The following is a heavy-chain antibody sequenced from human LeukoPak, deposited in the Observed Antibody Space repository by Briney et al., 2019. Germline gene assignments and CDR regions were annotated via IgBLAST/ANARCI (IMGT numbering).Heavy chain of an antibody. CDR3: AREFGNTYYFDY. CDR1: GYTFINYG. Sequence: ASVKVSCKASGYTFINYGIGWVRQAPGQGLEWMGWISPYNGKTKYAQNLQGRVTMTTDTSTSTAYMDLRSLTFDDTAVYYCAREFGNTYYFDYWGQGTLVTVSS. J-gene: IGHJ4*02. V-gene: IGHV1-18*01. CDR2: ISPYNGKT. D-gene: IGHD4-23*01.